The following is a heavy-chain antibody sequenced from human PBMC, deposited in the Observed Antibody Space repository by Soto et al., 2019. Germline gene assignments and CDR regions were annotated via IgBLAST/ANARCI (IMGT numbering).Heavy chain of an antibody. V-gene: IGHV4-34*01. Sequence: VYGGSFSGYYWSWIRQPPGKGLEWIGEINHSGSTNYNPSLKSRVTISVDSSKNQFSLKLSSVTAADTAVYYCARGRNYDILTGYYYFDYWGQGTLVTSPQ. CDR2: INHSGST. CDR1: GGSFSGYY. CDR3: ARGRNYDILTGYYYFDY. J-gene: IGHJ4*02. D-gene: IGHD3-9*01.